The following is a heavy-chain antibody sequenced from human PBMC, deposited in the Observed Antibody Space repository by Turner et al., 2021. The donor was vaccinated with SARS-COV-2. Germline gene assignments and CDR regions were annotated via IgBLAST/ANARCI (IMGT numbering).Heavy chain of an antibody. J-gene: IGHJ4*02. D-gene: IGHD3-10*01. CDR1: GGTFSSYP. CDR3: ARINSGGFDY. Sequence: QVQLVQSGAEVKKPGSSVKVSCKASGGTFSSYPISWVRQAPGQGLEWMGRIIPILGIANYAQKFQGRVTITADKSTSTAYMELRSLRSEDTAVYYCARINSGGFDYWGQGTLVTVSS. CDR2: IIPILGIA. V-gene: IGHV1-69*04.